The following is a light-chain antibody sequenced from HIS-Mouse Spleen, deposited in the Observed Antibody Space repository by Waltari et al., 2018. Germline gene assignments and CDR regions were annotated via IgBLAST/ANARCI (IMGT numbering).Light chain of an antibody. J-gene: IGLJ3*02. V-gene: IGLV2-23*01. CDR2: EGS. Sequence: QSALTQPASVFGSPGQSTTISCPRTSTDVGIYNLVSWYQQHPGKAPKLMIYEGSKRPSGVSNRFSGSKSGNTASLTISGLQAEDEADYYCCSYAGSSTWVFGGGTKLTVL. CDR3: CSYAGSSTWV. CDR1: STDVGIYNL.